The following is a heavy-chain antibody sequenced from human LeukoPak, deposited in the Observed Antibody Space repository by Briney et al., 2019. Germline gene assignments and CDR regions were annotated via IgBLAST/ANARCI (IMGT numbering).Heavy chain of an antibody. D-gene: IGHD4-17*01. CDR3: ARSDYGDYVGYYYMDV. J-gene: IGHJ6*03. CDR1: GGSISSYY. V-gene: IGHV4-4*07. Sequence: LETLSLTCTVSGGSISSYYWSWIRQPAGKGLEWIGRIYTSGSTNYNPSLKSRVTMSVDTSKNQFSLKLSSVTAADTAVYYCARSDYGDYVGYYYMDVWGKGTTVTISS. CDR2: IYTSGST.